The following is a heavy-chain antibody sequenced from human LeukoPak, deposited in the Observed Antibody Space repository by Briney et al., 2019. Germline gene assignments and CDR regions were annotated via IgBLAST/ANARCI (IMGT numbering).Heavy chain of an antibody. CDR2: ISSSSSTI. V-gene: IGHV3-48*01. J-gene: IGHJ4*02. D-gene: IGHD2-2*01. CDR1: GFTFSSYS. CDR3: ASSLVVGLYDY. Sequence: QRWGSLRLSCAASGFTFSSYSMNWVRQAPGKGLEWVSYISSSSSTIYYADSVKGRFTISRDNAKNSLYLQMNSLRAEDTAVYYCASSLVVGLYDYWRQGTLVTVSS.